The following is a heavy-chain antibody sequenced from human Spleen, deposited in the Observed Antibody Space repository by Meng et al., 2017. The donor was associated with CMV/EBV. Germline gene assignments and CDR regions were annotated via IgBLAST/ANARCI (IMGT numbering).Heavy chain of an antibody. CDR2: ISDSGNTR. CDR3: ARSPPPHPSPSGMEHYVGC. Sequence: GESLKISCAASGFTFNDYYMTWIRQAPGKGLEWVSYISDSGNTRYYADSVKGRFTLLRDNAENSLYLHMNSLRAEDTAVYYCARSPPPHPSPSGMEHYVGCWGQGTLVTVSS. J-gene: IGHJ4*02. D-gene: IGHD6-19*01. CDR1: GFTFNDYY. V-gene: IGHV3-11*01.